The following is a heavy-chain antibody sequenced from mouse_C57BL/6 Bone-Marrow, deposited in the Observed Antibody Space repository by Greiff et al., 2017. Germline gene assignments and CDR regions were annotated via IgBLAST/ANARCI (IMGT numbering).Heavy chain of an antibody. D-gene: IGHD2-10*01. CDR1: GFTFSSYA. Sequence: DVQLVESGAGLVKPGGSLKLSCAASGFTFSSYAMSWVRQTPEKRLEWVAYISSGGDYIYYADTVKGRFTISRDNARNTLYLQMSSLKSEDTAMYYCTREAYPVYYAMDYWGQGTSVTVSS. CDR3: TREAYPVYYAMDY. V-gene: IGHV5-9-1*02. CDR2: ISSGGDYI. J-gene: IGHJ4*01.